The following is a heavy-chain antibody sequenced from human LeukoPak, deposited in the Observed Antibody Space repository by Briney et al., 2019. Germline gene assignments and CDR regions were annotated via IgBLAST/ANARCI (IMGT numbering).Heavy chain of an antibody. J-gene: IGHJ6*02. CDR1: GFTFSSYA. CDR3: ASSTIFGVVITYGMDV. Sequence: QPGGSLRLCCAASGFTFSSYAMHWVRQAPGKGLEYVSAISSNGGSTYYANSVKGRFTISRDNSKNTLYLQMGSLRAEDMAVYYCASSTIFGVVITYGMDVWGQGTTVTVSS. CDR2: ISSNGGST. V-gene: IGHV3-64*01. D-gene: IGHD3-3*01.